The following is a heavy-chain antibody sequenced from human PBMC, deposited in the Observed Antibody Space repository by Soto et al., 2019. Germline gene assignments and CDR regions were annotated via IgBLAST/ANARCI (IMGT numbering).Heavy chain of an antibody. D-gene: IGHD2-21*01. CDR3: AITYCRDNSCPRDFDF. J-gene: IGHJ4*02. Sequence: QVQVVQSGAEVKKPESSVKVSCKPSGGTFNTYTVNWVRLAPGHGLEWMGRFIPILDMANYAHKFQDRVTIPADRSTFTAYMELNSLTSDDTAVYYCAITYCRDNSCPRDFDFWGPGTRVTVSS. V-gene: IGHV1-69*02. CDR2: FIPILDMA. CDR1: GGTFNTYT.